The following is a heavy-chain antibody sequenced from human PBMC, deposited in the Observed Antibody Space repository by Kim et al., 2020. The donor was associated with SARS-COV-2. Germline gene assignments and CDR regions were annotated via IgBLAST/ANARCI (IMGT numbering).Heavy chain of an antibody. CDR1: GGTFSSYA. Sequence: SVKVSCKASGGTFSSYAISWVRQAPGQGLEWMGGIIPIFGTANYAQKFQGRVTITADESTSTAYMELSSLRSEDTAVYYCAGVVRGLPGYYGMDVWGQGTTVTVSS. CDR3: AGVVRGLPGYYGMDV. D-gene: IGHD3-10*01. J-gene: IGHJ6*02. CDR2: IIPIFGTA. V-gene: IGHV1-69*13.